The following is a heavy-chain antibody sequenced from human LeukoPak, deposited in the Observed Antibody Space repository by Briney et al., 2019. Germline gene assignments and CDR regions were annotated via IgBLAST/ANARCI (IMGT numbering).Heavy chain of an antibody. CDR1: GYTFTSFD. CDR2: MNPTSANT. Sequence: ASVKVSCKASGYTFTSFDINWVRQAPGQGLEWMGWMNPTSANTGYVQKLQGRVTMTKNTSISTGYMEFNSLRSEDTAVYYCARGRGGWYFDPWGQGTLVTVSS. CDR3: ARGRGGWYFDP. J-gene: IGHJ5*02. D-gene: IGHD6-19*01. V-gene: IGHV1-8*01.